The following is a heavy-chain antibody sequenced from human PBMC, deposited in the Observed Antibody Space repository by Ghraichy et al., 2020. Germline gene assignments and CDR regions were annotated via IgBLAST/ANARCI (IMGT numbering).Heavy chain of an antibody. CDR2: IKSDGSGT. Sequence: GESLNISCAVSGFTITNDWMHWVRQAPGKGLVWVSHIKSDGSGTTYADSVKGRFTISRDNAKNPLFLQMNSLRAEDTAVYYCARDRHYAMDVWGPGTTVTVSS. V-gene: IGHV3-74*01. CDR3: ARDRHYAMDV. J-gene: IGHJ6*02. CDR1: GFTITNDW.